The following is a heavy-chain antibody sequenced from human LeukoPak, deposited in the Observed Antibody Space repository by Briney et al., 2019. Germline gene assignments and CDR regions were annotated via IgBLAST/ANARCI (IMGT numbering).Heavy chain of an antibody. D-gene: IGHD2-2*01. CDR1: GFTFSNAW. V-gene: IGHV3-15*01. CDR2: XXXKTDGGTT. CDR3: TTVALIVVVPADYYGMDV. Sequence: GGSLRLSCAASGFTFSNAWMSWVRQAPGKGLXXXXXXXXKTDGGTTDYAAPVKGRFTISRDDSKNTLYLQMNSLKTEDTAVYYCTTVALIVVVPADYYGMDVWGQGTTVTVSS. J-gene: IGHJ6*02.